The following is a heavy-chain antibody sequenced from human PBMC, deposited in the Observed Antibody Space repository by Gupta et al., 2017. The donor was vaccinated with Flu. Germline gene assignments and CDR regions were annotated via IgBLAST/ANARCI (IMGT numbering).Heavy chain of an antibody. Sequence: FTISRDNSKNTLYLQMNSLRAEDTAVYYCAKVILVTRDYWGQGTLVTVSS. CDR3: AKVILVTRDY. J-gene: IGHJ4*02. V-gene: IGHV3-23*01. D-gene: IGHD2-15*01.